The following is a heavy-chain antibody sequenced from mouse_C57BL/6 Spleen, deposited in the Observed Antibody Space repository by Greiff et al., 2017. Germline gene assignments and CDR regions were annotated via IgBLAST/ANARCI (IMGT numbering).Heavy chain of an antibody. J-gene: IGHJ1*03. CDR3: ARWGTTVVASYWYFDV. Sequence: QVQLQQSGPELVKPGASVKISCKASGYAFSSSWMNWVKQRPGKGLEWIGRIYPGDGDTNYNGKFKGKATLTADKSSSTAYMQLSSLTSEDSAVYFCARWGTTVVASYWYFDVWGTGTTVTVSS. V-gene: IGHV1-82*01. CDR2: IYPGDGDT. CDR1: GYAFSSSW. D-gene: IGHD1-1*01.